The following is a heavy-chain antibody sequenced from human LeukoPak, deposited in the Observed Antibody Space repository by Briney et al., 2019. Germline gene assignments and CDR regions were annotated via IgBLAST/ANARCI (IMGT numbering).Heavy chain of an antibody. D-gene: IGHD1-26*01. CDR1: GFTFSSYA. J-gene: IGHJ4*02. CDR3: AKSRGESRGASNY. Sequence: GGSLRLSCAASGFTFSSYAMNWVRQAPGKGLEGVSFISGSGDTTYYADSVKGRFTISRDNSKNTLYLQMNSLRAEDTAVYYRAKSRGESRGASNYWGQGTLVTVSS. V-gene: IGHV3-23*01. CDR2: ISGSGDTT.